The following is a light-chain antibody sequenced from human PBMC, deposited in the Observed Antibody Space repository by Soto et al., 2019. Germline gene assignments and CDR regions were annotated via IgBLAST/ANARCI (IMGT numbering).Light chain of an antibody. V-gene: IGKV3-15*01. Sequence: EVVLTQSPATLSVSPGERVTLSCRASQSVDYNLAWYQQKPCQARRLLIYGVATRVTGRPARFSGSASGTEFTLTVSSLQSEYFAIYYCQPYTTGLTFGGGTKVKIK. CDR2: GVA. J-gene: IGKJ4*01. CDR1: QSVDYN. CDR3: QPYTTGLT.